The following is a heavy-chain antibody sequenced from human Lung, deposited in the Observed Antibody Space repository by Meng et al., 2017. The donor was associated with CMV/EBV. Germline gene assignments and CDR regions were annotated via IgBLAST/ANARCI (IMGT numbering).Heavy chain of an antibody. CDR1: GGSISSGGFY. Sequence: VQHEEAGPGLVKPSPTPSLTGTVSGGSISSGGFYWSWIRQHPGKGLEWIGYIYYSGSTYYNPSLRSRVAISIDTSKNQFSLKLTSVTAADTAVYFCARTNYGDYNWFDPWGQGTLVTVSS. CDR3: ARTNYGDYNWFDP. CDR2: IYYSGST. V-gene: IGHV4-31*03. D-gene: IGHD4-17*01. J-gene: IGHJ5*02.